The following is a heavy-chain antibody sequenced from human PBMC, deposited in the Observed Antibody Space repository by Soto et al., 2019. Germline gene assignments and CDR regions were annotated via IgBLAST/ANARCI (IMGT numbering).Heavy chain of an antibody. CDR1: GVSFSGFV. CDR3: ASLEGGCNSYFDD. CDR2: TNHSGGT. V-gene: IGHV4-34*01. J-gene: IGHJ4*02. Sequence: PSVTTSHTEAFAGVSFSGFVGNLIRTSPGKGLEWIGETNHSGGTNDNPSLKSRVTISVDTSKNQFSLKLSSVTAADTSVYYCASLEGGCNSYFDDWRQGTLVTVST. D-gene: IGHD6-19*01.